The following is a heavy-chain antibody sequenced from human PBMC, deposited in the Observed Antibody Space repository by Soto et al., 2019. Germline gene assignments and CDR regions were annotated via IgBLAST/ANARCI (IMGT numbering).Heavy chain of an antibody. D-gene: IGHD4-17*01. J-gene: IGHJ3*02. V-gene: IGHV3-66*01. CDR1: GFTVSSNY. CDR3: AADYGDYVFLPGYAFDI. CDR2: IYSGGST. Sequence: EVQLVESGGGLVQPGGSLRLSCAASGFTVSSNYMSWVRQAPGKGLAWVSVIYSGGSTYYADSVKGRFTISRDNSKNTRYLQMNSLRAEDTAVYDCAADYGDYVFLPGYAFDIWGQGTMVTVSS.